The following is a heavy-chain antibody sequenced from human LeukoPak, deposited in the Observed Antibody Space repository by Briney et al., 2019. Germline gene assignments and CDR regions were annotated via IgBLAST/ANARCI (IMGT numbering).Heavy chain of an antibody. CDR2: INPSGGST. CDR1: GYTFTSYY. V-gene: IGHV1-46*01. CDR3: ATSPPPILRFLEWLPDFDY. D-gene: IGHD3-3*01. J-gene: IGHJ4*02. Sequence: ASVKVSCKASGYTFTSYYMHWVRQAPGQGLEWMGIINPSGGSTSYAQKFQGRVTMTEDTSTDTAYMELSSLRSEDTAVYYCATSPPPILRFLEWLPDFDYWGQGTLVTVSS.